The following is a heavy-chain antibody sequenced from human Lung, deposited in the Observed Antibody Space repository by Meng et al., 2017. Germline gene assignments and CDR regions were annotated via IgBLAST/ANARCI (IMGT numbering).Heavy chain of an antibody. D-gene: IGHD4-11*01. V-gene: IGHV4-34*01. CDR3: ARGPTTMAHDFDY. J-gene: IGHJ4*02. CDR2: INHSGST. Sequence: QVDLQQWGEGLLKPSETLSRTCVVSGGSFSDYYWRWIRQPPGKGLEWIGEINHSGSTNYNPSLESRATISVDTSQNNLSLKLSSVTAADSAVYYCARGPTTMAHDFDYWGQGTLVTVSS. CDR1: GGSFSDYY.